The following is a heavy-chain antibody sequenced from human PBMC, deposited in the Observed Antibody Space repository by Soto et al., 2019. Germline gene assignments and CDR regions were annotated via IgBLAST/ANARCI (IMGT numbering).Heavy chain of an antibody. CDR1: GGTFSSYA. CDR2: IIPIFGTA. Sequence: GASVKVSCKASGGTFSSYAISWVRQAPGQGLEWMGGIIPIFGTANYAQKFQGRVTITADKSTSTAYMELSSLRSEDTAVYYCARGPKGYCSSNSCFNNWFDPWGQGTLVTVSS. CDR3: ARGPKGYCSSNSCFNNWFDP. J-gene: IGHJ5*02. V-gene: IGHV1-69*06. D-gene: IGHD2-2*01.